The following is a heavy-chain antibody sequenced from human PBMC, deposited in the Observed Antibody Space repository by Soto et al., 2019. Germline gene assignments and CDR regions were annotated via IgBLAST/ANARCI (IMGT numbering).Heavy chain of an antibody. D-gene: IGHD3-10*01. CDR3: ARYWFVKADYDRLDY. Sequence: EVQLVESGGGLVQPGGSLRLSCAASGFTFSSYWMSWVRQAPGKGLEWVAIIKHDASEKYYVDSVEGRFTISRDNAKNSLYLQMNSLRAEDTAVYYCARYWFVKADYDRLDYWGQGTLVTVSS. CDR1: GFTFSSYW. CDR2: IKHDASEK. J-gene: IGHJ4*02. V-gene: IGHV3-7*03.